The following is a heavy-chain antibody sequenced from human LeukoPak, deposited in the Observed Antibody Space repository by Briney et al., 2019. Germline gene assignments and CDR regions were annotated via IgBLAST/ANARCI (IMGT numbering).Heavy chain of an antibody. CDR1: GFTFSTYA. CDR2: ISRGGDVT. D-gene: IGHD2-15*01. V-gene: IGHV3-23*01. J-gene: IGHJ4*02. CDR3: AARPGEVAVPYDY. Sequence: GGSLRLSCAASGFTFSTYAMTWVRQAPGKGLEWVSLISRGGDVTYYADSVKGRFTISRDSSKNTLYLQMHSLRAEDTAVYYCAARPGEVAVPYDYWGQGTPVTVSS.